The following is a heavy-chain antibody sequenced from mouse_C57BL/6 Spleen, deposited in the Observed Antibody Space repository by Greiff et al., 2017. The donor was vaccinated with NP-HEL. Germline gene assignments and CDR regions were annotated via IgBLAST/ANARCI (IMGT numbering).Heavy chain of an antibody. J-gene: IGHJ3*01. V-gene: IGHV1-76*01. D-gene: IGHD2-3*01. Sequence: QVQLKESGAELVRPGASVKLSCKASGYTFTDYYINWVKQRPGQGLEWIARIYPGSGNTYYNEKFKGKATLTAEKSSSTAYMQLSSLTSEDSAVYFCARGGYLAWFAYWGQGTLVTVSA. CDR3: ARGGYLAWFAY. CDR1: GYTFTDYY. CDR2: IYPGSGNT.